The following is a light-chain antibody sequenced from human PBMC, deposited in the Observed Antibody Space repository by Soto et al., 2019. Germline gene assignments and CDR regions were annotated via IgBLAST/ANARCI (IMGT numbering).Light chain of an antibody. CDR3: QQYHSWRRT. J-gene: IGKJ1*01. Sequence: EILLTQSPATLSVSPGETATLSCRASQNVLSDLAWYQQKPGQALRLLVYGATTRATDAPAKFRGSGSGTEFSLTISSLQSEDFATYYCQQYHSWRRTFGQGPKVEI. CDR2: GAT. CDR1: QNVLSD. V-gene: IGKV3-15*01.